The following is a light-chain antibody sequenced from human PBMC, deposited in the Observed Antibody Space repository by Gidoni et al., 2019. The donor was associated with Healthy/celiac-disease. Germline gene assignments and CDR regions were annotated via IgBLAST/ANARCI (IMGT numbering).Light chain of an antibody. CDR1: QSVSSSY. CDR2: GAS. J-gene: IGKJ1*01. Sequence: EIVLTQSPGTLSLSPGERATLSCRASQSVSSSYLAWYQQKPGQAPRLLIYGASSRATGIPDRFSGSGSGTDFTLTISRLEPEVFAVYYCQQYGSSPWTFGQXTKVEIK. V-gene: IGKV3-20*01. CDR3: QQYGSSPWT.